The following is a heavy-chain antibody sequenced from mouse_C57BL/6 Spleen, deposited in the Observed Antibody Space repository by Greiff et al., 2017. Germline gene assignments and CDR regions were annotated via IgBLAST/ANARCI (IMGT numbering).Heavy chain of an antibody. CDR2: IDPEDGDT. Sequence: VQLQQSGAELVRPGASVKLSCTASGFNIKDYYMHWVKQRPEQGLEWIGRIDPEDGDTEYAPKFQGKATMTADTSSNTAYLQLSSLTSEDTAVYYCTRGDYYGSSGYFDVWGTGTTVTVSS. CDR1: GFNIKDYY. D-gene: IGHD1-1*01. V-gene: IGHV14-1*01. J-gene: IGHJ1*03. CDR3: TRGDYYGSSGYFDV.